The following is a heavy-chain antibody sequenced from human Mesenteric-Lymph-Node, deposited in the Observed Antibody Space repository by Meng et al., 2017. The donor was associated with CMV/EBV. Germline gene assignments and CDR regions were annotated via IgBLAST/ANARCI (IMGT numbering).Heavy chain of an antibody. J-gene: IGHJ6*02. CDR3: ARDLFCNGGSCFREDAMDV. CDR2: ISYSGNT. D-gene: IGHD2-15*01. Sequence: SSSSYYWGWIRQPPGKGLEWIGSISYSGNTYYNPSLKSRVTISVDTSKNQFSLKLSSVTAADTAVYYCARDLFCNGGSCFREDAMDVWGQGTLVTVSS. V-gene: IGHV4-39*07. CDR1: SSSSYY.